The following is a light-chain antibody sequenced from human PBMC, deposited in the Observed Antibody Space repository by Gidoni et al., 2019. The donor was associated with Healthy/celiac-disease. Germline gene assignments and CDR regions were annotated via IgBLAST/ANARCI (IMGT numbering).Light chain of an antibody. CDR2: EVS. Sequence: QSALTQPAPVSGPPAPSITISCTGTSSDVGGYNYVSWYQQHPGKAPKLMIYEVSHRPSGVPDRFSGSKSGNTASLTISGLQAEDEADYYCSSYTSSSTAYDFGTGTKVTVL. CDR3: SSYTSSSTAYD. V-gene: IGLV2-14*01. CDR1: SSDVGGYNY. J-gene: IGLJ1*01.